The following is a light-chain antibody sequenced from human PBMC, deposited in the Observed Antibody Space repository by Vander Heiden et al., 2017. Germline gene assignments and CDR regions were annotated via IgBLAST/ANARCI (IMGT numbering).Light chain of an antibody. CDR3: NSQDSSGNRGV. V-gene: IGLV3-19*01. CDR2: YDN. Sequence: SSELTQDPAVSVALGQTVRITCRGDSIRTYYASWYQQKPGKAPLLVLYYDNHRPSGIPDRFSGSSSGNTASLTITGAQAEDEADYYCNSQDSSGNRGVFGGGTKLTVL. CDR1: SIRTYY. J-gene: IGLJ3*02.